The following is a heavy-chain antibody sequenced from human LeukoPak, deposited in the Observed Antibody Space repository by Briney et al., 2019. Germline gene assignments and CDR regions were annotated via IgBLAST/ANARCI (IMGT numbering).Heavy chain of an antibody. J-gene: IGHJ4*02. Sequence: PSETLSLTCTVSGGSISSYYWSWIRQPPGKGLEWIGYIYCSGSTNYNPSLKSRVTISVDTSKNQFSLKLSSVTAADTAVYYCARGVPYCSGGSCYSHFDYWGQGTLVTVSS. CDR3: ARGVPYCSGGSCYSHFDY. CDR2: IYCSGST. CDR1: GGSISSYY. D-gene: IGHD2-15*01. V-gene: IGHV4-59*01.